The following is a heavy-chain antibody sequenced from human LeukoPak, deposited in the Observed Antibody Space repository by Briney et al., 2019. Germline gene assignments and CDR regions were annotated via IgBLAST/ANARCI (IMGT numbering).Heavy chain of an antibody. CDR2: IKQDGSAK. CDR3: ARDPESNWGWDLDY. CDR1: GFMFSNYW. V-gene: IGHV3-7*01. J-gene: IGHJ4*02. D-gene: IGHD7-27*01. Sequence: PGGSLRLSCATSGFMFSNYWMTWVRQAPGKGLEWVANIKQDGSAKHYMDSVKGRFTISRDNAKNSLYLQMNSLRAEDTAVYYCARDPESNWGWDLDYWGQGTLVTVSS.